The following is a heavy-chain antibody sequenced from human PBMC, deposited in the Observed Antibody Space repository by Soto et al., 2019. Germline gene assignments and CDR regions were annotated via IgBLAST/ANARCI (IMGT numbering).Heavy chain of an antibody. CDR1: GGTFSSYA. J-gene: IGHJ6*02. Sequence: SVKVSCKASGGTFSSYAISWVRQAPGQGLEWMGGIIPIFGTANYAQKFQGRVTITADESTSTAYMELSSLRSEDTAVYYCARAGGNGYSSSSITTYYYYYGMDVWGQGTTVTVS. CDR2: IIPIFGTA. D-gene: IGHD6-6*01. V-gene: IGHV1-69*13. CDR3: ARAGGNGYSSSSITTYYYYYGMDV.